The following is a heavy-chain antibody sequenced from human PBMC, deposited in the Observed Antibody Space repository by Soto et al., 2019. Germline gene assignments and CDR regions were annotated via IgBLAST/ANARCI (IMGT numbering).Heavy chain of an antibody. CDR1: GFSFSSFA. D-gene: IGHD3-9*01. Sequence: QVQLVESGGGVVQPGRSLRLSCAASGFSFSSFAMHWVRQAPGKGLEWVAVISYDGSNTFYADSVKGRFTISRDNSKNTLYLQMNILRPEDTAVYYCARDPIHIPVGYFDYWGQGGQGTLVTVSS. CDR2: ISYDGSNT. J-gene: IGHJ4*02. CDR3: ARDPIHIPVGYFDYWGQ. V-gene: IGHV3-30-3*01.